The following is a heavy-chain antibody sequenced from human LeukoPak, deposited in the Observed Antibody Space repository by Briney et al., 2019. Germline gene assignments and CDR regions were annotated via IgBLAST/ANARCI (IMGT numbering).Heavy chain of an antibody. V-gene: IGHV3-21*01. CDR2: ISSSSYI. Sequence: GGSLRLSCAASGFTFSSYSMNWVRQAPGKGLEWVSSISSSSYIYYADSVKGRFTISRDNAKNTLYLQMNSLTAEDTAVYYCARGPPWYFDLWGRGTLVTVSS. D-gene: IGHD6-25*01. J-gene: IGHJ2*01. CDR3: ARGPPWYFDL. CDR1: GFTFSSYS.